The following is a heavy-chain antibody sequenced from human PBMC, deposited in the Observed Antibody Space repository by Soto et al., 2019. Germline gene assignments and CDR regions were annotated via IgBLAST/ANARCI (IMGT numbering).Heavy chain of an antibody. CDR3: AAQSSSSYNWFDP. J-gene: IGHJ5*02. Sequence: PGGSLRLSCAASGFTFSSYAMSWVRPPPGKGLEWVSAISGSGGSTYYADSVKGRFTISRDNSKNTLYLQMNSLRAEDTAVYYCAAQSSSSYNWFDPWGQGTLVTVSS. D-gene: IGHD6-6*01. CDR1: GFTFSSYA. V-gene: IGHV3-23*01. CDR2: ISGSGGST.